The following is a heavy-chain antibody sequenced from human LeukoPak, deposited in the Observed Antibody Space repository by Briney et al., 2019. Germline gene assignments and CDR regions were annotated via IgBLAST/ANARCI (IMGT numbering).Heavy chain of an antibody. CDR3: AKDRRSVVDY. D-gene: IGHD2-2*01. V-gene: IGHV3-30*04. J-gene: IGHJ4*02. Sequence: GGSLRLSCAASGFSFSNSAMHWVRQAPGKGLEWVAVISYDGSNKYYGDSVKGRFTISRDNSKNTLYLQMNSLRAEDTAVYYCAKDRRSVVDYWGQGTLVTVSS. CDR1: GFSFSNSA. CDR2: ISYDGSNK.